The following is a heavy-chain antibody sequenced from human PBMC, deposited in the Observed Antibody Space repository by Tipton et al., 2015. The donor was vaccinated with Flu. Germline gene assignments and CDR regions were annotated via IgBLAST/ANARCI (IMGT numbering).Heavy chain of an antibody. Sequence: QSGAEVKKPGASVKVSCKASGYTFTSYGISWVRQAPGQGLEWIGWISGYNGNTNYAQKLQGRVTMTTDTSTSTAYMELRSLRTDDTAVYYCARDGGTIFGVVIIPNYYYYYGMDVWDK. D-gene: IGHD3-3*01. V-gene: IGHV1-18*01. J-gene: IGHJ6*04. CDR2: ISGYNGNT. CDR1: GYTFTSYG. CDR3: ARDGGTIFGVVIIPNYYYYYGMDV.